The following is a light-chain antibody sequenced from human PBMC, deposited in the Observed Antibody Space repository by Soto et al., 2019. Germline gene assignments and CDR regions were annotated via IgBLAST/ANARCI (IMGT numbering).Light chain of an antibody. Sequence: EIVLTQSPGTLSLSPGERATLSCRASQSVINSYLAWYQQKPGQAPRLLLYGAYNRATGIPARFSGSGSGTDFTLTISSLEPEDFAVYYCQQRTSWPITFGQGTRLEIK. CDR3: QQRTSWPIT. V-gene: IGKV3D-20*02. J-gene: IGKJ5*01. CDR1: QSVINSY. CDR2: GAY.